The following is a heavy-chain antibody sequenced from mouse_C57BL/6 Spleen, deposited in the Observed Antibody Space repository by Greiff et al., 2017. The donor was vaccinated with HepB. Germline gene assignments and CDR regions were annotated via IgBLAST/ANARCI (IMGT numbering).Heavy chain of an antibody. J-gene: IGHJ2*01. D-gene: IGHD4-1*01. Sequence: EVQVVESGGGLVKPGGSLKLSCAASGFTFSSYTMSWVRQTPEKRLEWVATISGGGGNTYYPDSVKGRFTISRDNAKNTLYLQMSSLRSEDTALYYCARLLGNYFDYWGQGTTLTVSS. V-gene: IGHV5-9*01. CDR1: GFTFSSYT. CDR2: ISGGGGNT. CDR3: ARLLGNYFDY.